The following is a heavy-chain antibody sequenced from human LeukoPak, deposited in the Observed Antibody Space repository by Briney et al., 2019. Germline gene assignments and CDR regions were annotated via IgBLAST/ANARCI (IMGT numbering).Heavy chain of an antibody. J-gene: IGHJ5*02. V-gene: IGHV1-18*01. CDR3: ARDNIVGATTIDSFDP. D-gene: IGHD1-26*01. CDR1: GYTFTSYG. CDR2: ISAYNGNT. Sequence: ASVKVSCKASGYTFTSYGISWVRQAPGQGLEWVGWISAYNGNTNYAQKLQGRVTMTTDTSTSTAYMELRSLRSDDTAVYYCARDNIVGATTIDSFDPWGQGTLVTVSS.